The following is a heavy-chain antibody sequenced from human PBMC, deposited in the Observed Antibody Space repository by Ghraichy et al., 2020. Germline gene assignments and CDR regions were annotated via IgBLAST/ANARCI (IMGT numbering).Heavy chain of an antibody. V-gene: IGHV3-23*01. D-gene: IGHD1-20*01. Sequence: GESLNISCAASGFIFNNYAMSWVRQAPGKGLEWVSAISGSGGSTYYADSVKGPFTISRDNSKNALYLQMNSLRAEDTAVYYCARDRGYNWIDGGTFDIWGQGTTVTVS. J-gene: IGHJ3*02. CDR1: GFIFNNYA. CDR3: ARDRGYNWIDGGTFDI. CDR2: ISGSGGST.